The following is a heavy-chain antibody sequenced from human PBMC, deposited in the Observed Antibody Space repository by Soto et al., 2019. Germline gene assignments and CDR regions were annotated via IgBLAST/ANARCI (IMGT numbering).Heavy chain of an antibody. J-gene: IGHJ4*02. D-gene: IGHD3-22*01. V-gene: IGHV1-18*04. CDR2: ISAYNGNT. Sequence: GASVKVSCKASGYTFTSYGISWVRQAPGQGLEWMGWISAYNGNTNYAQKLQGRVTMTTDTSTSTAYMELRSLTSDDTAVYYCARVYDSSGYSYGPPDYWGQGTLVTVSS. CDR3: ARVYDSSGYSYGPPDY. CDR1: GYTFTSYG.